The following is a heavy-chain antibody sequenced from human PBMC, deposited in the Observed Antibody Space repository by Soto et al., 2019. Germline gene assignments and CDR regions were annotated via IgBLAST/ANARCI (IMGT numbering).Heavy chain of an antibody. CDR2: ISYDGSNK. CDR1: GFTFSSYG. Sequence: GRSLRLPCAASGFTFSSYGRHWVRQAPGKGLEWVAVISYDGSNKYYADTVKGRFTISRDNSKNTLYLQMNSLRAEDTAVYYCAKDARYYMDVWGKGTTVTVSS. V-gene: IGHV3-30*18. J-gene: IGHJ6*03. CDR3: AKDARYYMDV.